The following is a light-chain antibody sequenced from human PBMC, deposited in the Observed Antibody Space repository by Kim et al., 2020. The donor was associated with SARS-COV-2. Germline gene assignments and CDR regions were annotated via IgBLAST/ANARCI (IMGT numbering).Light chain of an antibody. CDR2: GAS. CDR1: QSANSN. CDR3: QQYDKWPLT. V-gene: IGKV3-15*01. Sequence: GSRGERATLSSRASQSANSNLAWYQQKPGQAPRLIIDGASSRATDIPAWFSGSWSGTDFTLTISCLQSEDFAVYYCQQYDKWPLTFGGGTKVDIK. J-gene: IGKJ4*01.